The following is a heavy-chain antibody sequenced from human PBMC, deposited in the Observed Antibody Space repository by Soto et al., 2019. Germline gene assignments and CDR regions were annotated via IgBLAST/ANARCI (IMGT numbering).Heavy chain of an antibody. J-gene: IGHJ6*01. CDR2: IWYDGSNK. CDR1: GFSFSLYG. V-gene: IGHV3-33*01. D-gene: IGHD3-9*01. Sequence: LRVSFAASGFSFSLYGIQWVRQAPGKGLEWVAVIWYDGSNKYYADSVKGRLTISRDNSKNMLYLQMNSLRAEDTAVYYCARSPYTTGYHYGMDVWGQGTTVTVSS. CDR3: ARSPYTTGYHYGMDV.